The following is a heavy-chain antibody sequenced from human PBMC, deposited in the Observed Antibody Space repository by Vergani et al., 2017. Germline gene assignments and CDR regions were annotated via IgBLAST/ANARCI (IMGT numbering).Heavy chain of an antibody. CDR2: IYTSGST. CDR3: ARDSPFDWIAFDI. CDR1: GGSISSGSYY. D-gene: IGHD3-9*01. J-gene: IGHJ3*02. V-gene: IGHV4-61*02. Sequence: QVQLQESGPGLVKPSQTLSLTCTVSGGSISSGSYYWSWIRQPAGKGLEWIGRIYTSGSTNYNPSLKSRVTISVDTSKNQFSLKLSSVTAADTAVYYCARDSPFDWIAFDIWGQGTMVTVSS.